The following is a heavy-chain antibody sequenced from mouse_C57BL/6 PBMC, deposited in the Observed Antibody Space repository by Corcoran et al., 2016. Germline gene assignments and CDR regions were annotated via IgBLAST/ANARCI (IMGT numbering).Heavy chain of an antibody. Sequence: QIQLVQPGPELKKPGETVKISCKASGDTFTTYGMSWVKQAPGKGLKWMGWINTYSGVPTYADDFKGRFAFSLETSASTAYLQINNLKNEDTATYFCARGAYYFDYWGQGTTLTVSS. V-gene: IGHV9-3*01. J-gene: IGHJ2*01. CDR3: ARGAYYFDY. CDR2: INTYSGVP. CDR1: GDTFTTYG.